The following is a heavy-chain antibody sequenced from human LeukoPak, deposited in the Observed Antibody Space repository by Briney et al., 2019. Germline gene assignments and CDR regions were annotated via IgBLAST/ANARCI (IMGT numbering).Heavy chain of an antibody. J-gene: IGHJ4*02. CDR1: GFTFTSSA. CDR2: IVVGSGNT. Sequence: SVKVSCKASGFTFTSSAVQWVRQARGQRLEWIGWIVVGSGNTNYAQKFQERVTITRDMSTSTAYMELSSLRSEDTAVYYCAAERGYSGYDDGDRYSDYWGQGTLVTVSS. D-gene: IGHD5-12*01. V-gene: IGHV1-58*01. CDR3: AAERGYSGYDDGDRYSDY.